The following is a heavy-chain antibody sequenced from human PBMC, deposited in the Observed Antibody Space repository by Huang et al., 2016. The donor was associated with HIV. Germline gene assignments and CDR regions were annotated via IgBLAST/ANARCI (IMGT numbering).Heavy chain of an antibody. CDR3: AKGGSAAAVLDF. D-gene: IGHD6-13*01. CDR2: ISYDGKTK. J-gene: IGHJ4*02. CDR1: GFTFSRYG. Sequence: QVQLVESGGGVVQPGRSLRISCAASGFTFSRYGMHWVRQAPGKGREWVAVISYDGKTKYYADSGKGRFSIARDNSKTTVYLQLNSLRVEDTAVYYCAKGGSAAAVLDFWGQGTLVTVSS. V-gene: IGHV3-30*18.